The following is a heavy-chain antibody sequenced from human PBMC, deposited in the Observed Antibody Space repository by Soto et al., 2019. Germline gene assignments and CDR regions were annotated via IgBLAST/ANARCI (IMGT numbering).Heavy chain of an antibody. CDR1: GFTFSNYW. Sequence: GGSLRLSCAASGFTFSNYWMSWVRQAPGKGLEWVANIKQDGSDKNYVDSVKGRFTSSRDNAENSLYLQMNNLRAEDTAVYYCYCSSSSCFERTRTWGQGTLVTVSS. CDR2: IKQDGSDK. D-gene: IGHD2-2*01. CDR3: YCSSSSCFERTRT. V-gene: IGHV3-7*01. J-gene: IGHJ5*02.